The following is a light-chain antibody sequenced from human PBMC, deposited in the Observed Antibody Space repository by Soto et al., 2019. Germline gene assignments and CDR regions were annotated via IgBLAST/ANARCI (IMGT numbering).Light chain of an antibody. J-gene: IGKJ3*01. Sequence: IQMTKSPSSLPASVGDRLTITCRASQRMSSCLAWYQQKPGKAPQLLIYDASSLESGVPSRFSGGGSGTAFTLTITSLQPEDFATYYCQQNYTTPINFGPGTKVDIK. V-gene: IGKV1-5*01. CDR1: QRMSSC. CDR2: DAS. CDR3: QQNYTTPIN.